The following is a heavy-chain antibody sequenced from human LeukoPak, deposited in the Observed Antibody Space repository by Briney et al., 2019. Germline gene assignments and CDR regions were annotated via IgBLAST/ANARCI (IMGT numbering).Heavy chain of an antibody. CDR3: ARIAVAFDDFDY. CDR2: IYHSGST. Sequence: SETLSLTCTVSGYSISSGYYWGWIRQPPGKGLEWIGYIYHSGSTYYNPSLKSRVTISVDRSKNQFSLKLSSVTAADTAVYYCARIAVAFDDFDYWGQGTLVTVSS. CDR1: GYSISSGYY. J-gene: IGHJ4*02. V-gene: IGHV4-38-2*02. D-gene: IGHD6-19*01.